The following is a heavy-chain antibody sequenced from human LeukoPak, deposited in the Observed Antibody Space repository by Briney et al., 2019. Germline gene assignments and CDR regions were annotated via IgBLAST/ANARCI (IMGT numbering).Heavy chain of an antibody. CDR2: ISGSGGST. CDR1: GFTFSSYA. Sequence: GGSLRLSCAASGFTFSSYAMSWVRQAPGKGLEWVSAISGSGGSTYYADSVKGRFTISRDNSKNTLYLQMNSLRAEDTAVYYCSTLASVVVAKERFDYWGQGTLVTVSS. CDR3: STLASVVVAKERFDY. J-gene: IGHJ4*02. D-gene: IGHD2-15*01. V-gene: IGHV3-23*01.